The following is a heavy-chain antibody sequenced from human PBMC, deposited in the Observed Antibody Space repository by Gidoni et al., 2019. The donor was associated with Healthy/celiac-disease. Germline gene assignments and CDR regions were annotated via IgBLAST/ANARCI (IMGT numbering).Heavy chain of an antibody. CDR3: AREMYYYDSSGLDY. J-gene: IGHJ4*02. D-gene: IGHD3-22*01. V-gene: IGHV3-72*01. Sequence: EVQLVESGGGLVQPGGSLRLSCAASGFTFSDHYMDWVRQAPGKGLEWVGRTRNKANSYTTEYAASVKGRFTISRDDSKNSLYRQMNSLKTEDTAVYYCAREMYYYDSSGLDYWGQGTLVTVSS. CDR1: GFTFSDHY. CDR2: TRNKANSYTT.